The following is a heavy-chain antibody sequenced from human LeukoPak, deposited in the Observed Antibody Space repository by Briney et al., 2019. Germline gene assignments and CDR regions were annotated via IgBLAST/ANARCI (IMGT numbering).Heavy chain of an antibody. CDR3: ARGGLYVWGSYRPLDY. Sequence: SETLFLTCAVYGGSFSGYYWSWIRQPPGKGLEWIGEFNHSGSTNYNPSLKSRVTISVDTSKNQFSLKLSSVTAADTAVYYCARGGLYVWGSYRPLDYWGQGTLVTVSS. D-gene: IGHD3-16*02. V-gene: IGHV4-34*01. CDR1: GGSFSGYY. CDR2: FNHSGST. J-gene: IGHJ4*02.